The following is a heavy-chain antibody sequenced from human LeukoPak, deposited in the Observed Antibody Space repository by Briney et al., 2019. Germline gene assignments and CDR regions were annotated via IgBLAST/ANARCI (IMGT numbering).Heavy chain of an antibody. J-gene: IGHJ4*02. CDR2: IYSGGST. CDR3: ARSPVVVAARGY. CDR1: GFTVSSNY. Sequence: PGRSLRLSCAASGFTVSSNYMSGVRQAPGKGLEWVSVIYSGGSTYYADSVKGRFTISRDNSKNTLYLQMNSLRAEDTAVYYCARSPVVVAARGYWGQGTLVTVSS. D-gene: IGHD2-15*01. V-gene: IGHV3-53*01.